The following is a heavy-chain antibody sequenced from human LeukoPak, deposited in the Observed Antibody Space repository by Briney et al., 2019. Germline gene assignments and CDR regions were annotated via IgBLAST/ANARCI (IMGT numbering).Heavy chain of an antibody. CDR3: ARNRYSGSYPLDV. Sequence: GGSLRLSCVGSGFTFRSCAMSWVRQAPGKGLEWVSSISDSGSTTYYADSVKGRFTISRGDSKNTLYLQMNSLRAGDTAIYYCARNRYSGSYPLDVWGKGTTVTVSS. CDR1: GFTFRSCA. J-gene: IGHJ6*04. D-gene: IGHD1-26*01. V-gene: IGHV3-23*01. CDR2: ISDSGSTT.